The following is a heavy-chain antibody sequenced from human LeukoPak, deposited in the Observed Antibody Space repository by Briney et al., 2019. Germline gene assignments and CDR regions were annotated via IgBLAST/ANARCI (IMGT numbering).Heavy chain of an antibody. J-gene: IGHJ4*02. V-gene: IGHV3-9*01. CDR1: GFTFNEYA. CDR3: AKDKSGYLDY. CDR2: ISWNSDSI. D-gene: IGHD3-3*01. Sequence: PGGSLRLSCSASGFTFNEYAMHWVRQAPGKGLEWVSSISWNSDSIAYADSVKGRFTISRDNAKNSLYLQMNSLRAEDTALYYCAKDKSGYLDYWGQGTLVTVSS.